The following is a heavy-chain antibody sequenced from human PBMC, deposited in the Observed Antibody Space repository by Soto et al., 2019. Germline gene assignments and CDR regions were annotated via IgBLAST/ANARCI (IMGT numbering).Heavy chain of an antibody. CDR3: GRSMTTIGKPYFAY. V-gene: IGHV3-23*01. CDR1: EFTFTNYA. D-gene: IGHD3-22*01. J-gene: IGHJ4*02. Sequence: GGSLRLSCTTSEFTFTNYAMNWVRHIPGVGLEWVSSISGGGGSTYYADSVRGRFTISRDDSRKTLYLQMNSLRAEDTAIYYCGRSMTTIGKPYFAYWGQGTLVTVSS. CDR2: ISGGGGST.